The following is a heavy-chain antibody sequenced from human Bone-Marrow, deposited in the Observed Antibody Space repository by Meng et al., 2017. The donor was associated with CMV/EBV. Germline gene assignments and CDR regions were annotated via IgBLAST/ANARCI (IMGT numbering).Heavy chain of an antibody. CDR2: INSDGSSR. CDR3: AGTYSSPLDF. CDR1: GFTFSSYW. V-gene: IGHV3-74*01. Sequence: GGSLRLSCAASGFTFSSYWMHWVRQAPGEGLVWVSRINSDGSSRSYADSVKGRFTISRDNARNTLHLQMNSLRADDTAVYYCAGTYSSPLDFWGRGTLATGSS. D-gene: IGHD3-22*01. J-gene: IGHJ4*02.